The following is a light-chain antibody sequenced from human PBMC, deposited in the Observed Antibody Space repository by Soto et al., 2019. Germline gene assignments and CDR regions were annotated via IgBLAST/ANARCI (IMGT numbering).Light chain of an antibody. J-gene: IGKJ4*01. V-gene: IGKV3-15*01. CDR2: GAS. CDR3: QQYENWPPLT. Sequence: ETVMTQSPATLSVSPGESATLPCRASESISSNLAWYQQKPGQAPRLLIYGASTRATGVPAKFSGSGSGTDFTLTISSLQSEDFAVYYCQQYENWPPLTFGGGTKVEIK. CDR1: ESISSN.